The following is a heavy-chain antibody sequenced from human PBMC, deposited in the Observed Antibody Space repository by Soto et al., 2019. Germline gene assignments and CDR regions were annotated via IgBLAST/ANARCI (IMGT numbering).Heavy chain of an antibody. CDR1: GGTFSSDS. D-gene: IGHD2-15*01. CDR2: IIPMFDTP. Sequence: QVQLVQSGAEVKKPGSSVKVSCKASGGTFSSDSFSWVRQAPGQGLEWMGGIIPMFDTPIYAQKFQDRVTMTADESTSTAYRQLSSLRSGDTAVYYCARSGGLDRDFNYWGQGSLVTVSS. CDR3: ARSGGLDRDFNY. V-gene: IGHV1-69*12. J-gene: IGHJ4*02.